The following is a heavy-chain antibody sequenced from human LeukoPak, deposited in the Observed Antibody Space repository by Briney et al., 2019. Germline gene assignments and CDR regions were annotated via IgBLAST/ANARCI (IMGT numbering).Heavy chain of an antibody. CDR3: ARDIDY. V-gene: IGHV3-66*02. Sequence: GASLRLSCAASGFTVSSKYMSSVRQAPGKGLEWVSVIYSGGSTYYAASVKGRFPISRDNSKNTLYLQMNSLRDEDAAVYYCARDIDYWGQGTLVTVSS. CDR1: GFTVSSKY. J-gene: IGHJ4*02. CDR2: IYSGGST.